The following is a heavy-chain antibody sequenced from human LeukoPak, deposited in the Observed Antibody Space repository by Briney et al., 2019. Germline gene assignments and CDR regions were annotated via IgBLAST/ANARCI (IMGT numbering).Heavy chain of an antibody. D-gene: IGHD5-12*01. CDR3: AREHSGYEIIAFDI. J-gene: IGHJ3*02. V-gene: IGHV1-8*03. CDR2: MNPNSGNT. Sequence: ASVKVSCKASGYTFTSYDINWVRQATGQGLEWMGWMNPNSGNTGYAQKFQGRVTITRNTSISTAYMELSSLRSEDTAVYYCAREHSGYEIIAFDIWGQGTMVTVSS. CDR1: GYTFTSYD.